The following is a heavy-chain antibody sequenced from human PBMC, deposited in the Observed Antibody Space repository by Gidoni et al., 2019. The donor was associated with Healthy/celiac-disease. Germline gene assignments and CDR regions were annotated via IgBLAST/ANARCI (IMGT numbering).Heavy chain of an antibody. J-gene: IGHJ4*02. CDR1: GYTFTSYY. D-gene: IGHD5-18*01. CDR3: ARDLLRGDTAMVPDTFDY. CDR2: INPSGGST. Sequence: QVQLVQSGAEVKKPGASVKVSCKASGYTFTSYYMHWVRQAPGQGLEWMGIINPSGGSTSYAQKFQGRVTMTRDTSTSTVYMELSSLRSEDTAVYYCARDLLRGDTAMVPDTFDYWGQGTLVTVSS. V-gene: IGHV1-46*01.